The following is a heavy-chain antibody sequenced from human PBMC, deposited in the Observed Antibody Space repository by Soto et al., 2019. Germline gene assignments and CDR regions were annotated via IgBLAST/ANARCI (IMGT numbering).Heavy chain of an antibody. V-gene: IGHV3-74*01. CDR3: ARDLYCSSTSCSLFDY. CDR2: INSDGSST. D-gene: IGHD2-2*01. J-gene: IGHJ4*02. Sequence: GGSLRLSCAASGFTFNTNWMHWVRQAPGKGLVWVSRINSDGSSTSYVDSVKGRFAISRDNAKNTLYLQMNSLRAEDTAVYYCARDLYCSSTSCSLFDYWGQGALVTVSS. CDR1: GFTFNTNW.